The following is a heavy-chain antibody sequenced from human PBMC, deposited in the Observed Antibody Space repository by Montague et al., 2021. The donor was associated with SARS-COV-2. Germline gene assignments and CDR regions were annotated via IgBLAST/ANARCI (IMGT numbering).Heavy chain of an antibody. V-gene: IGHV4-31*03. CDR1: GGSINSGGYY. CDR3: ARVHFVSSGWYPDAFDI. Sequence: TLSLTCTVSGGSINSGGYYWGWIRQHPGKGLEWIGYIYYSGSTXYNPSLKSRLTISVDTSKNQFSLKLSSVTAADTAAYYCARVHFVSSGWYPDAFDIWGQGTMVTVSS. CDR2: IYYSGST. D-gene: IGHD6-19*01. J-gene: IGHJ3*02.